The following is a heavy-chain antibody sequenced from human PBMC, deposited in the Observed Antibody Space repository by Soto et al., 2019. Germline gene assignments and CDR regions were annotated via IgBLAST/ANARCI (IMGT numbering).Heavy chain of an antibody. Sequence: GGSLRLSCAASGFTFSSYAMSWVRQAPGKGLEWVSAISGSGGSTYYADSVKGRFTISRDNSKNTLYLQMNSLRAEDTAVYYCAKDQRHIAVVTAIRVDYYYGMDVWGQGTTVTVSS. D-gene: IGHD2-21*02. V-gene: IGHV3-23*01. J-gene: IGHJ6*02. CDR2: ISGSGGST. CDR1: GFTFSSYA. CDR3: AKDQRHIAVVTAIRVDYYYGMDV.